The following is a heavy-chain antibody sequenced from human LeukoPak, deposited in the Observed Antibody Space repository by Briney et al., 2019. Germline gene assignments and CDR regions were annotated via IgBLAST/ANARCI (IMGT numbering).Heavy chain of an antibody. CDR3: ARDLEGSGSFYRPSYDY. D-gene: IGHD3-10*01. Sequence: GGSLRLSCAASGFTFSSYWMNWVRLAPGKGLEWVANIKPDGSEKSYVDSVRGRFTTSRDNTKNSLYLQMNSLRAEDTAVYYCARDLEGSGSFYRPSYDYWGQGTLVTVSS. CDR2: IKPDGSEK. CDR1: GFTFSSYW. J-gene: IGHJ4*02. V-gene: IGHV3-7*01.